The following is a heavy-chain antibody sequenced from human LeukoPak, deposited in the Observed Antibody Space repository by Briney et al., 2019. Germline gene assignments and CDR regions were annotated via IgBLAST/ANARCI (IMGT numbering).Heavy chain of an antibody. Sequence: PSETLSLTCTVSGDSISSGDYYWSWIRQPAGKGLEWIGRISSSGSTNYNPSLKSRVTISVDTSKNQFSLKLSSVTAADTAVYYCASFFGDRPIDYWGQGTLVTVSS. D-gene: IGHD3-16*01. CDR1: GDSISSGDYY. CDR3: ASFFGDRPIDY. CDR2: ISSSGST. J-gene: IGHJ4*02. V-gene: IGHV4-61*02.